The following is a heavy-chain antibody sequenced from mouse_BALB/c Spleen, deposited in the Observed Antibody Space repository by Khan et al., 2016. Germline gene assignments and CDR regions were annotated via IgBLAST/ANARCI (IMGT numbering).Heavy chain of an antibody. CDR1: GYTFTDYE. Sequence: QVQLKQSGAELVRPGASVTLSCKASGYTFTDYEMHWVKQTPVRDLEWIGAIDPETGGITKNQKFKDKAILTADKSSSTAYMELRSLTSEDSAVYFCTRKGIYYGTYDFDYWGHGTTLTVSS. CDR3: TRKGIYYGTYDFDY. CDR2: IDPETGGI. V-gene: IGHV1-15*01. J-gene: IGHJ2*01. D-gene: IGHD2-1*01.